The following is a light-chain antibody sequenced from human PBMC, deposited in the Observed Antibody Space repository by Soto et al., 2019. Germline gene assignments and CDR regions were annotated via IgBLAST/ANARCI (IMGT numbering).Light chain of an antibody. V-gene: IGKV3-11*01. CDR2: DAS. CDR3: QQRSNWPLT. J-gene: IGKJ4*01. Sequence: EIVLTQSPATLSLSPGERATLSCRASQSVSSSLAWYQQKPGQAPRLLIYDASNRATGIPARFSGSGSGTDFTLSTSSLEPEDFAVYYCQQRSNWPLTFGGGTKVDIK. CDR1: QSVSSS.